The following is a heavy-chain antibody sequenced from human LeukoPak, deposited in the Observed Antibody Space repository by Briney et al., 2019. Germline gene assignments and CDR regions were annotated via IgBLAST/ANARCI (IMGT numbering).Heavy chain of an antibody. Sequence: GGSLRLSCAASGFTFDDYTMHWGRQAPRKGLEWVSLISWEGGSTYYADSVQGLYTISRDNSKNSLYLQMNSLRTEDTALYSCAKDGYSCAPDYYYMDVWGKGTTVTVSS. V-gene: IGHV3-43*01. J-gene: IGHJ6*03. CDR1: GFTFDDYT. D-gene: IGHD5-18*01. CDR3: AKDGYSCAPDYYYMDV. CDR2: ISWEGGST.